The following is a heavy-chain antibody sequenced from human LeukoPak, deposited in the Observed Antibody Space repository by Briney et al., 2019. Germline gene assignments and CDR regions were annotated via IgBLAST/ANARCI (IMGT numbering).Heavy chain of an antibody. CDR2: ISPYNGNT. CDR3: ARDGKQQLLNWFDP. CDR1: GYTFTSYG. J-gene: IGHJ5*02. Sequence: ASVKVSCKASGYTFTSYGISWVRQAPGQGLEWMGWISPYNGNTDHAQKFQGRVTMTTDTFTSTAYMELSSLRSEDTAVYYCARDGKQQLLNWFDPWGQGTLVTVSS. V-gene: IGHV1-18*01. D-gene: IGHD6-13*01.